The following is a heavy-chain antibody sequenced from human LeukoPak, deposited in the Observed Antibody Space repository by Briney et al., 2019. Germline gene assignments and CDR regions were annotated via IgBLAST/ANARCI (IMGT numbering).Heavy chain of an antibody. CDR3: ARAGRAAAGTLSFDI. CDR2: IYYSGST. CDR1: GGSISSYY. Sequence: PSETLSLTCTVSGGSISSYYWSWIRQPPGKGLEWIGYIYYSGSTNYNPSLKSRVTISVDTSKNQFSLKLSSVTAADTAVYYCARAGRAAAGTLSFDIWGQGTMVTVPS. J-gene: IGHJ3*02. V-gene: IGHV4-59*01. D-gene: IGHD6-13*01.